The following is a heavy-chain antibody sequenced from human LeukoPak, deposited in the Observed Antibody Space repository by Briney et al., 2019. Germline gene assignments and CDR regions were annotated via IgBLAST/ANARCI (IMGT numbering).Heavy chain of an antibody. CDR1: GYIFTSYD. V-gene: IGHV1-8*03. CDR3: ARGGLRSISVYYYYYMDV. Sequence: ASVKVSCKASGYIFTSYDINWVRQATGQGLEWMGWMNPNSGNTGYAQKFQGRVTITRNTSISTAYMELSSLRSEDTAVYYCARGGLRSISVYYYYYMDVWGKGTTVTVSS. CDR2: MNPNSGNT. D-gene: IGHD4-17*01. J-gene: IGHJ6*03.